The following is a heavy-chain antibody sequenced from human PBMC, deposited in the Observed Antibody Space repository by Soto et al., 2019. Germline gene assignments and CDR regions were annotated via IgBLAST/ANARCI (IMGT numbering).Heavy chain of an antibody. D-gene: IGHD3-3*01. Sequence: QVHLVQSGAEVRKPGASVRVSCKTLGYTFTTNDINWVRQAPALGREWLGWIDHNSGVAGYAQKLQRRVIMTRDTSTSTAHMEQSSLTSENTAVYYCERERMFDYWRKALDVWGHGTPVIVSS. CDR2: IDHNSGVA. CDR1: GYTFTTND. J-gene: IGHJ6*02. V-gene: IGHV1-8*02. CDR3: ERERMFDYWRKALDV.